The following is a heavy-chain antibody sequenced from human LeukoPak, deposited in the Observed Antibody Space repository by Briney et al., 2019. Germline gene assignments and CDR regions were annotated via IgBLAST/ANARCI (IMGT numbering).Heavy chain of an antibody. V-gene: IGHV3-11*01. J-gene: IGHJ4*02. CDR1: GFTFSDYH. Sequence: GGSLRLSCAVSGFTFSDYHMSWTRQAPGKGLEWVSYISSGGSSISQADSVKGRFTISRDNAENSLYLQMNSLRAEDTAVYYCARRPAAGRCFDYWGQGTLVTVSS. D-gene: IGHD6-13*01. CDR2: ISSGGSSI. CDR3: ARRPAAGRCFDY.